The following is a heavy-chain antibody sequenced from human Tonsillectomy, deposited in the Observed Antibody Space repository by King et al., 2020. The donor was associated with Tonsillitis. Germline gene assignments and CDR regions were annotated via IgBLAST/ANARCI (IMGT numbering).Heavy chain of an antibody. V-gene: IGHV3-15*07. Sequence: VQLVESGGGLVKPGGSLRLSCAASGFIFSNAWMNWVRQAPGKGLEWVGRIKSKTGGGTTDCAAPVKGRFTCSRDDYKNKLDLQMNSLKTEDTAVYYCTTGTAVADYYYYYYMDVWGKGTTVTVSS. CDR2: IKSKTGGGTT. D-gene: IGHD6-19*01. CDR3: TTGTAVADYYYYYYMDV. CDR1: GFIFSNAW. J-gene: IGHJ6*03.